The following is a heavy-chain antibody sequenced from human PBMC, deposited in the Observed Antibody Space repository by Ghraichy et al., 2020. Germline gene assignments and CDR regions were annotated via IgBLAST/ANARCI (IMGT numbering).Heavy chain of an antibody. CDR1: GGSISSSSYY. D-gene: IGHD3-3*01. Sequence: SETLSLTCTVSGGSISSSSYYWGWIRQPPGKGLEWIGSIYYSGSTYYNPSLKSRVTISVDTSKNQFSLKLSSVTAADTAVYYCARLFYGFWRGYYSGPYGMDVWGQGTTVTVSS. CDR2: IYYSGST. CDR3: ARLFYGFWRGYYSGPYGMDV. V-gene: IGHV4-39*01. J-gene: IGHJ6*02.